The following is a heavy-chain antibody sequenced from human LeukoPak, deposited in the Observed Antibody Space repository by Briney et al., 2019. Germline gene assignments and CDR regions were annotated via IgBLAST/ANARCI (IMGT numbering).Heavy chain of an antibody. CDR1: GGSISPYS. J-gene: IGHJ6*03. V-gene: IGHV4-59*08. CDR2: IFYSGST. D-gene: IGHD3-22*01. Sequence: SETLSLTRTVSGGSISPYSWSWIRQPPGKGLEWIGYIFYSGSTNCNPSLKSRVTISVATSKNEFYLELSSVTAADTAVYYCARDYHDTSGDNYVGGYYYMDVWGKGTTVTVSS. CDR3: ARDYHDTSGDNYVGGYYYMDV.